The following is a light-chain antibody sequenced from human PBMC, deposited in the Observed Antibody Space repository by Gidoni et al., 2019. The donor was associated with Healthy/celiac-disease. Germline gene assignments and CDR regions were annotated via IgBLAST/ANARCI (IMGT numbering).Light chain of an antibody. CDR1: QSLLHSNGYNY. V-gene: IGKV2-28*01. CDR2: LGS. J-gene: IGKJ4*01. CDR3: MQALQTPLT. Sequence: DIAMTQSPLSLPVTPGEPASISCRSSQSLLHSNGYNYLDWYLQKPGQSPQLLIYLGSNRASGVPDRFSGSGSGTDFTLKISRVEAEDVGVYYCMQALQTPLTFGEGTKLESK.